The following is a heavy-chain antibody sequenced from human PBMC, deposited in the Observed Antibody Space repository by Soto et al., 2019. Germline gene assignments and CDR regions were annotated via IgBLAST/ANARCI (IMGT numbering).Heavy chain of an antibody. J-gene: IGHJ5*02. CDR1: GYTFTSYA. Sequence: ASVKVSCKASGYTFTSYAMHWVRQAPGQRLEWTGWINAGNGNTKYSQKFQGRVTITRDTSASTAYMELSSLRSEDTAVYYCARERRYCSSTSCYGRRWFDPWGQGTLVTVSS. D-gene: IGHD2-2*01. V-gene: IGHV1-3*01. CDR2: INAGNGNT. CDR3: ARERRYCSSTSCYGRRWFDP.